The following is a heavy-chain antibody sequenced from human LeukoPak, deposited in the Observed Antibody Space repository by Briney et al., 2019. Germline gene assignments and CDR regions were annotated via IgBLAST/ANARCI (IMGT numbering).Heavy chain of an antibody. V-gene: IGHV4-39*07. D-gene: IGHD1-1*01. CDR2: IYYSGST. CDR1: GGSISSSNW. Sequence: PSETLSLTCAVSGGSISSSNWWGWIRQPPGKGLEWIGSIYYSGSTYYNPSLKSRVTISVDTSKNQFSLKLSSVTAADTAVYYCARHRYLSKIDYWGQGTLVTVSS. J-gene: IGHJ4*02. CDR3: ARHRYLSKIDY.